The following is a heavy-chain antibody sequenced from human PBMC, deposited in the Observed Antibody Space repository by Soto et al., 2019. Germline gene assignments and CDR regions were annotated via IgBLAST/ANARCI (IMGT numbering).Heavy chain of an antibody. V-gene: IGHV3-74*01. CDR3: VILAFGKLDF. D-gene: IGHD3-16*01. Sequence: GGSLRLSCAASGFTFSSYWMHWVRQAPGKGLVWVSRINSDGSSTSYADSVKGRFTISRDNSRNSLYLQMNSLRAEDTALYYCVILAFGKLDFWGQGTLFTVSS. J-gene: IGHJ4*02. CDR1: GFTFSSYW. CDR2: INSDGSST.